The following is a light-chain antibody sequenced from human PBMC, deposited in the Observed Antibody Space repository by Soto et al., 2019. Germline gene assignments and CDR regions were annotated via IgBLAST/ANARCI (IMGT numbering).Light chain of an antibody. CDR1: QSITSW. V-gene: IGKV1-5*01. J-gene: IGKJ2*01. CDR3: QQYNSYPYT. CDR2: DAS. Sequence: DIQMTQSPSTLSASVGDRVTITCRASQSITSWLAWYQQKPGKAPELLIYDASSLESGVPSRFSGSASGTDFTLTISSLQPDDFATYYCQQYNSYPYTFGQGTKLEIK.